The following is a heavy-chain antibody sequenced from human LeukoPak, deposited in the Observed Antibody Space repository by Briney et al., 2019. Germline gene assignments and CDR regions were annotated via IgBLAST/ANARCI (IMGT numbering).Heavy chain of an antibody. CDR3: ARAPGYCSCGSCYGGWFDP. CDR1: GYTFTSYG. CDR2: ISAYNGNT. J-gene: IGHJ5*02. Sequence: ASVKVSCKASGYTFTSYGISWVRQAPGQGLEWMGWISAYNGNTNHAQKLQGRVTMTTDTSTSTACMELRSLRSDDTAVYHCARAPGYCSCGSCYGGWFDPWGQGTLVTVSS. D-gene: IGHD2-15*01. V-gene: IGHV1-18*01.